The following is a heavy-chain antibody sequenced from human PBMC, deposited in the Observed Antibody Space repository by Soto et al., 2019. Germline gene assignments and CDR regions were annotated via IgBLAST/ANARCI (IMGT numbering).Heavy chain of an antibody. Sequence: PSETLSLTCTVSGGSISSYYWSWIRQPPGKGLEWIGYIYYSGSTNYNPSLKSRVTISVDTSKNQFSLKLSSVTAADTAVYYCGRDLYYDSSGYYYGWFDPWGQGTLVTVSS. CDR1: GGSISSYY. CDR2: IYYSGST. D-gene: IGHD3-22*01. J-gene: IGHJ5*02. V-gene: IGHV4-59*01. CDR3: GRDLYYDSSGYYYGWFDP.